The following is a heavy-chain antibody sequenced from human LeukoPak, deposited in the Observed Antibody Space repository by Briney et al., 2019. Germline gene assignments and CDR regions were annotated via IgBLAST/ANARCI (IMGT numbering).Heavy chain of an antibody. D-gene: IGHD6-13*01. CDR2: INPNSGGT. V-gene: IGHV1-2*02. J-gene: IGHJ5*02. CDR3: ARRVAAAGTNWFDP. CDR1: GYTFTGYY. Sequence: ASVKVSCKASGYTFTGYYMHWVRQAPGQGLEWMGWINPNSGGTNYAQKFQGRVTMTRDTSISTAYMELSRLRSDDTAVYYCARRVAAAGTNWFDPWGQGTLVTVSS.